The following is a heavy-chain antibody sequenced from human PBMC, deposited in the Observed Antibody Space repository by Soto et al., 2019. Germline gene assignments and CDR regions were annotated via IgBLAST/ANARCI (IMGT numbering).Heavy chain of an antibody. CDR3: AKIDSTGGGCRPYAFYEMVV. V-gene: IGHV3-33*06. CDR1: GFTFNTYG. CDR2: IWYDGGLK. D-gene: IGHD2-8*02. Sequence: GGSLRLSCAASGFTFNTYGMNWVRQAPGKGLEWVAIIWYDGGLKYYADSVKGRFTVSRDNSKNTMFLQMNSLGVEDTAVYFFAKIDSTGGGCRPYAFYEMVVWGQGTMVTVSS. J-gene: IGHJ6*02.